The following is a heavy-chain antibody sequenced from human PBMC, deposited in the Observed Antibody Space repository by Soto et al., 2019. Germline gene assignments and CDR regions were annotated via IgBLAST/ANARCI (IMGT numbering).Heavy chain of an antibody. D-gene: IGHD3-10*01. Sequence: HPGGSLRLSCAASGFTFSSYGMHWVRQAPGKGLEWVAVISYDGSNKYYADSVKGRFTISRDNSKNTLYLQMNSLRAEDTAVYYCARGNYYGLGCYYRPVEHYYYYYDMDVWGKGTTVTVSS. V-gene: IGHV3-30*12. CDR2: ISYDGSNK. J-gene: IGHJ6*03. CDR1: GFTFSSYG. CDR3: ARGNYYGLGCYYRPVEHYYYYYDMDV.